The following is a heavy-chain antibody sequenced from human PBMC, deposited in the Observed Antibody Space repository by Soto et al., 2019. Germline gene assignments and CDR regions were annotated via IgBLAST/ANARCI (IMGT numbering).Heavy chain of an antibody. D-gene: IGHD3-22*01. Sequence: EVQLLESGGGLVPPGGSLRLSCAASGFSFTKHAMNWVRQAPGKGLEWISAISSSGDRAYYADAVKGRFTISRDNSNNTLYLQMNSLRAEDTAVYYCARLPSPNYFDSSGFDYWGQGTLVSVSS. CDR3: ARLPSPNYFDSSGFDY. J-gene: IGHJ4*02. CDR2: ISSSGDRA. V-gene: IGHV3-23*01. CDR1: GFSFTKHA.